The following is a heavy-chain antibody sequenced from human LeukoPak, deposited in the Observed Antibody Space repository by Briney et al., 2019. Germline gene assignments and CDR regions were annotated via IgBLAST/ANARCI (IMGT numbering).Heavy chain of an antibody. CDR3: ARGVRLEDTAMVTFYYYGMDV. Sequence: SVKVSCKASGGTFNSYAISWVRQAPGQGLEWMGGIIPIFGTANYAQKFQGRVTITADESTSTAYMELSSLRSEDTAVYYCARGVRLEDTAMVTFYYYGMDVWGQGTTVTVSS. CDR2: IIPIFGTA. CDR1: GGTFNSYA. V-gene: IGHV1-69*13. D-gene: IGHD5-18*01. J-gene: IGHJ6*02.